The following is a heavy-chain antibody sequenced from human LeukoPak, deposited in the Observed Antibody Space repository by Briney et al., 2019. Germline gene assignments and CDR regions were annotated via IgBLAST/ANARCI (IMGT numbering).Heavy chain of an antibody. J-gene: IGHJ5*02. CDR2: ISPNGDRI. D-gene: IGHD6-13*01. CDR3: TKDSVAAAGTAWFDP. V-gene: IGHV3-23*01. Sequence: GGSLRLSCAASGFTFDDYAMHWVRQAPGKGLEWVSGISPNGDRIYYADSVKGRFTISRDNSKNILYLQMNSLRPEDTALYYCTKDSVAAAGTAWFDPWGQGTLVTVSS. CDR1: GFTFDDYA.